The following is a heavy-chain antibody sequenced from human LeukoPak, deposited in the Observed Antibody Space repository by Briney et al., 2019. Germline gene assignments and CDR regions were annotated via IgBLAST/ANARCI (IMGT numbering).Heavy chain of an antibody. CDR3: ARGIDYLNDAFDI. V-gene: IGHV1-69*05. J-gene: IGHJ3*02. CDR2: IIPIFGTA. CDR1: GGTFSSYA. Sequence: GASVKVSCKASGGTFSSYAISRVRQAPGQGLEWMGRIIPIFGTANYAQKFQGRVTITTDESTSTAYMELSSLRSEDTAVYYCARGIDYLNDAFDIWGQGTMVTVSS. D-gene: IGHD5-12*01.